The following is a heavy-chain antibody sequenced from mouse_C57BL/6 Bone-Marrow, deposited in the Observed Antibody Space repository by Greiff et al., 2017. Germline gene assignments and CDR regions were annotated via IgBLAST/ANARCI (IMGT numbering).Heavy chain of an antibody. Sequence: VQRVASGPGLVAPSQSLSITCTVSGFSLTSYAISWVRQPPGQGLEWLGVIWTGGGTNYTSALKSRLSISKDNTKSQVFLKMNSLQTDGTARYYCARDYGYDGGCAYWGQGTLVTVSA. CDR1: GFSLTSYA. CDR2: IWTGGGT. J-gene: IGHJ3*01. V-gene: IGHV2-9-1*01. D-gene: IGHD2-2*01. CDR3: ARDYGYDGGCAY.